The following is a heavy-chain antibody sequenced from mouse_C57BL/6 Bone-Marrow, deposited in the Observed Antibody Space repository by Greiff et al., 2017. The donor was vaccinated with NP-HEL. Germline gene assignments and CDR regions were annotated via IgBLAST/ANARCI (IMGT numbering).Heavy chain of an antibody. D-gene: IGHD1-1*01. V-gene: IGHV1-80*01. CDR2: LYPGDGDT. J-gene: IGHJ4*01. Sequence: VQLQQSGAELVKPGASVKISCKASGYAFSSYWMNWVKERPGKGLEWIGQLYPGDGDTKYNGKFKGKATLTADKSSSTAYMQVSSLTSEDSAVYFCARGDDGSSRFGYAMDYWGQGTSVTVSS. CDR1: GYAFSSYW. CDR3: ARGDDGSSRFGYAMDY.